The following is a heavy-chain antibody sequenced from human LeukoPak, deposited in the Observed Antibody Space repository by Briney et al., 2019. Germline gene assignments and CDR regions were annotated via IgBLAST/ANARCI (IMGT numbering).Heavy chain of an antibody. J-gene: IGHJ3*02. V-gene: IGHV5-51*01. CDR2: IYPGDSDT. CDR3: ARPDYDSSLRGAFDI. Sequence: GESLQISCKGSGYSFTSYWIGWVRQMPGKGMEWMGIIYPGDSDTRYSPSFQGQVTISADKSISTAYLQWSSLKASDTAMYYCARPDYDSSLRGAFDIWGQGTMVTVSS. D-gene: IGHD3-22*01. CDR1: GYSFTSYW.